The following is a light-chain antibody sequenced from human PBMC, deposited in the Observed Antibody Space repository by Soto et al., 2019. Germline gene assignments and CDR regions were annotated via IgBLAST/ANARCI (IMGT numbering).Light chain of an antibody. V-gene: IGKV3-15*01. J-gene: IGKJ5*01. CDR2: GAS. CDR1: QNVNTN. Sequence: EVVLTQSPATLSVSPGERAIVSCRASQNVNTNLAWYQQKPGQVPRLLIYGASTGATDTPVRFSGSGSGTEFTLTITSLQSEDFAVYYCQQYNNWPITFGQGTRLEIK. CDR3: QQYNNWPIT.